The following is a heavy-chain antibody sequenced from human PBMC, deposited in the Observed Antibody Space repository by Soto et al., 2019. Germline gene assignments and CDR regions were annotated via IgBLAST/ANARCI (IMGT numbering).Heavy chain of an antibody. CDR3: VSHLRPTTWGGSYFDY. J-gene: IGHJ4*02. Sequence: PSETLSLTCFVSGGSISSNNYYWGWIRQPPGKGLEWIGSMSYSRSTYYNPSLKSRVTISVDTSKNQFSLKLTSVTAADTAVYYCVSHLRPTTWGGSYFDYWRQGPLVSVSS. CDR1: GGSISSNNYY. CDR2: MSYSRST. D-gene: IGHD3-16*01. V-gene: IGHV4-39*01.